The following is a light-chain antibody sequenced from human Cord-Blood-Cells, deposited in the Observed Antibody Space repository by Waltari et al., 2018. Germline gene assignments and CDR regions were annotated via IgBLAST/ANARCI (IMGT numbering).Light chain of an antibody. CDR3: SSYTSSSTWV. CDR1: SSDVGGYNY. Sequence: QSALTQPASVSGSPGQSITISCTGTSSDVGGYNYVSCYQQHPRKAPQLMIYDVSNRPSGVSNRFSGSKSGNTASLTISGLQAEDEADYYCSSYTSSSTWVFGGGTKLTVL. J-gene: IGLJ3*02. V-gene: IGLV2-14*01. CDR2: DVS.